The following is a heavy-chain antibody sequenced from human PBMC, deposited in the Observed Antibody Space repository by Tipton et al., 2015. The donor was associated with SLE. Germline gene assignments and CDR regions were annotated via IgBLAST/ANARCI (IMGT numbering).Heavy chain of an antibody. CDR1: GVSIRSSGYQ. J-gene: IGHJ5*02. CDR2: IYYTGTTT. Sequence: TLSLTCTVFGVSIRSSGYQWCWLRQPPGKGLEWIGSIYYTGTTTYYNSFLKSRVTMSVDTSKNQFSLRLTSVIAADTAVYYCARLHGYSYGLNWFDPWGQGTLISVSS. D-gene: IGHD5-18*01. CDR3: ARLHGYSYGLNWFDP. V-gene: IGHV4-39*07.